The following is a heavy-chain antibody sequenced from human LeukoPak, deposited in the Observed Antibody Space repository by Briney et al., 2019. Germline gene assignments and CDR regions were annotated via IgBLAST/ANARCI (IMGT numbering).Heavy chain of an antibody. CDR1: GYTLTELS. Sequence: ASVKVSCKFSGYTLTELSMHWVRQAPGKGLEWMGGFDPEDGETIYAQKFQGRVTMTEDTSTDTAYMELSSLRSEDTAVYYCATSIVVVVAGHDAFDIWGQGTMVTVSS. D-gene: IGHD2-15*01. CDR3: ATSIVVVVAGHDAFDI. CDR2: FDPEDGET. V-gene: IGHV1-24*01. J-gene: IGHJ3*02.